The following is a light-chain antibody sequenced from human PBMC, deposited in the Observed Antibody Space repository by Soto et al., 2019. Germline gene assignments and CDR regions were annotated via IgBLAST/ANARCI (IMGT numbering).Light chain of an antibody. V-gene: IGKV1-5*03. Sequence: DIQMTQPPSTLSASVGDRVTITCRASQSISSWLAWYQQKPGKAPKLLIYKASSLESGVPSRFSGSGSGTEFTLTISSLQPDDFATYYCQQYKSYWTFGQGTKVDI. J-gene: IGKJ1*01. CDR1: QSISSW. CDR3: QQYKSYWT. CDR2: KAS.